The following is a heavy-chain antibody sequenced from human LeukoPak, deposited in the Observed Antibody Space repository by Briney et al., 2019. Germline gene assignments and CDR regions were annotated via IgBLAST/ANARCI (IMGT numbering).Heavy chain of an antibody. V-gene: IGHV3-74*01. Sequence: GGSLRLSCAASGFIFSNYWTHWVRQVPGKGLVWVSRINSDGSTTNYADSVKGRFTISRDNAKNTLYLQMSSLRAEDTAVYYCAREDSGSYHEDYWGQGTLVTVSS. CDR3: AREDSGSYHEDY. CDR2: INSDGSTT. CDR1: GFIFSNYW. D-gene: IGHD1-26*01. J-gene: IGHJ4*02.